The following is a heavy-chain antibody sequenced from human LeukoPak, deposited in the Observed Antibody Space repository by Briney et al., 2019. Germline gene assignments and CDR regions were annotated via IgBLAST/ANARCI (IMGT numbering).Heavy chain of an antibody. Sequence: GGSLRLSCAASGFTFSSYAMHWVRQAPGKGLEWVAVISYDGSNKYYADSVKGRFTISRDNSKNTLYLQMNSLRAEDTAVYYCARTPNLRYSSSWYVDYWGQGTLVTVSS. J-gene: IGHJ4*02. D-gene: IGHD6-13*01. V-gene: IGHV3-30*04. CDR2: ISYDGSNK. CDR3: ARTPNLRYSSSWYVDY. CDR1: GFTFSSYA.